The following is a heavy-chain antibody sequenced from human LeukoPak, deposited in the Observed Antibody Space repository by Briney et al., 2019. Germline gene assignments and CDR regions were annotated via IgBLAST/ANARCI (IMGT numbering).Heavy chain of an antibody. CDR3: ARAPQYSSGWYILNWFDP. D-gene: IGHD6-19*01. CDR2: IYYSGST. V-gene: IGHV4-59*12. J-gene: IGHJ5*02. CDR1: GGSISSYY. Sequence: SETLSLTCTVSGGSISSYYWSWIRQPPGKGLEWIGYIYYSGSTNYNPSLKSRVTISVDTSKNQFSLKLSSVTAADTAVYYCARAPQYSSGWYILNWFDPWGQGTLVTVSS.